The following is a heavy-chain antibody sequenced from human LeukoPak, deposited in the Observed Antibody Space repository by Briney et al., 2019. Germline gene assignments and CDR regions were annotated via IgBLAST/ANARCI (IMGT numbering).Heavy chain of an antibody. CDR1: GFTFSSYS. Sequence: GGSLRLSCAASGFTFSSYSMNWVRQAPGKGLEGVSSISSSSSYIYYADSVKGRFTISRDNAKNSLYLQMNSLRAEDTAVYYCARGHSHSGNYYFDYWGQGTLVTVSS. D-gene: IGHD1-26*01. V-gene: IGHV3-21*01. J-gene: IGHJ4*02. CDR2: ISSSSSYI. CDR3: ARGHSHSGNYYFDY.